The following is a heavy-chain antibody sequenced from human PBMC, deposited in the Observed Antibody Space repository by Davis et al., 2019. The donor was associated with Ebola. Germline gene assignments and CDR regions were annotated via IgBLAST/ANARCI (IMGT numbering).Heavy chain of an antibody. V-gene: IGHV4-59*01. CDR1: GGSISSYY. CDR2: IYYSGST. CDR3: ARETLIGSSTSFYYYYGMDV. D-gene: IGHD2-2*01. Sequence: SETLSLTCTVPGGSISSYYWSWIRQPPGKGLEWIGYIYYSGSTNYNPSLKSRVTISVDTSKNQFSLKLSSVTAADTAVYYCARETLIGSSTSFYYYYGMDVWGQGTTVTVSS. J-gene: IGHJ6*02.